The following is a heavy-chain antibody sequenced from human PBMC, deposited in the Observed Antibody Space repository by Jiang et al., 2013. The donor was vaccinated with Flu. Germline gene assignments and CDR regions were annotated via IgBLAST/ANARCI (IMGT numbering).Heavy chain of an antibody. CDR2: TYYRSQWYN. Sequence: SQTLSLTCAISGDSVSSNSAVWNWIRQSPSRGLEWLGRTYYRSQWYNDSAVSVKSRITVTPDTSKNQFSLQLNSVTPEDTAVYYCARGSAFDIWSQGTMVTVSS. J-gene: IGHJ3*02. CDR1: GDSVSSNSAV. CDR3: ARGSAFDI. V-gene: IGHV6-1*01.